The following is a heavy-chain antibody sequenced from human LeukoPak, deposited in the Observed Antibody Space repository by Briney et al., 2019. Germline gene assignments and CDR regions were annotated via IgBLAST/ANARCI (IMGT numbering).Heavy chain of an antibody. CDR2: ISAYNGDT. D-gene: IGHD2-2*01. V-gene: IGHV1-18*03. CDR1: GYTFTGYG. J-gene: IGHJ4*02. Sequence: ASVKVSCKASGYTFTGYGISWVRQAPGQGLEWMGWISAYNGDTNYAQKFQGRVTVTTDTSTSTAYMELRSLRSDDMAVYYCARVRYCSSTICPDFDYWGQGTLVTVSS. CDR3: ARVRYCSSTICPDFDY.